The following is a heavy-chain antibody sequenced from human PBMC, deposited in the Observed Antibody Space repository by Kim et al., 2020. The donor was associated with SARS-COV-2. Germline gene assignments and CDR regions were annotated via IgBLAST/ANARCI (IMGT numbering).Heavy chain of an antibody. V-gene: IGHV1-18*01. Sequence: ASVKVSCKASGYTFTSYGISWVRQAPGQGLEWMGWISAYNGNTNYAQKLQGRVTMTTDTSTSTAYMELRSLRSDDTAVYYCARVNGRGPYSSSLGWFDPWGQGTLVTVSS. CDR3: ARVNGRGPYSSSLGWFDP. J-gene: IGHJ5*02. D-gene: IGHD6-13*01. CDR2: ISAYNGNT. CDR1: GYTFTSYG.